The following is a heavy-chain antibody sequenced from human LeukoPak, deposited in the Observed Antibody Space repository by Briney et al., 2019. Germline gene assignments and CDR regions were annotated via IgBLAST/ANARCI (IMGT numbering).Heavy chain of an antibody. J-gene: IGHJ4*02. CDR2: IYTGDSDT. V-gene: IGHV5-51*01. CDR3: ARPITGAGTDLGY. Sequence: GESLKISCKASGFSFTNYWIGWVRQMPGQGLEWMGIIYTGDSDTRYSPSFQGQVTISVDKSISTAYLQWRSLKASDTAIYYCARPITGAGTDLGYWGQGTLVTVSS. CDR1: GFSFTNYW. D-gene: IGHD6-13*01.